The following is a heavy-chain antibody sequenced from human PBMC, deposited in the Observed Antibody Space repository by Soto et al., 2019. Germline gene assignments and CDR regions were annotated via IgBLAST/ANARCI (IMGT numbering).Heavy chain of an antibody. CDR3: ARVEGKIAVAALDV. Sequence: QVQLVESGGGVVQPGRSLRLSSAASGFTFSSYAMHWVRKAPGKGLEWVAVISYDGSNKYYADSVKGRFTISRDNSKNTLYLQMNSLRAEDTAVYYCARVEGKIAVAALDVWGQGTTVTVSS. J-gene: IGHJ6*02. V-gene: IGHV3-30-3*01. CDR1: GFTFSSYA. CDR2: ISYDGSNK. D-gene: IGHD6-19*01.